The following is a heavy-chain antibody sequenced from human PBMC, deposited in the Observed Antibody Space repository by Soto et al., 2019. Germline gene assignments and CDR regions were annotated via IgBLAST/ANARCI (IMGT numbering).Heavy chain of an antibody. J-gene: IGHJ4*02. CDR3: ARLLYGDYDY. Sequence: ASVKVSCKASGYSFTTSGITGVRQAPGRGLAWMGWISTYNGNTNYAQKLQDRVTLTTDTSTSTAYMELRSLRSDDPGVYYCARLLYGDYDYWGQGTLVTVSS. V-gene: IGHV1-18*01. D-gene: IGHD4-17*01. CDR1: GYSFTTSG. CDR2: ISTYNGNT.